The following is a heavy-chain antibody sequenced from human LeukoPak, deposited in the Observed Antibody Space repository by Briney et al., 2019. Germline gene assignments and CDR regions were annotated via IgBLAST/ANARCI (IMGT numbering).Heavy chain of an antibody. CDR2: INTDGNSI. Sequence: QPGGSLRLSCAGSGFTFSTYWMHWVRQVPGKGLVWVSRINTDGNSINYADSVKGRFTISRDNAKNTVYLQMTSVRPDDTAVYYCVADSGSRSGGDYWGQGTLVTVSS. J-gene: IGHJ4*02. CDR3: VADSGSRSGGDY. CDR1: GFTFSTYW. V-gene: IGHV3-74*01. D-gene: IGHD1-26*01.